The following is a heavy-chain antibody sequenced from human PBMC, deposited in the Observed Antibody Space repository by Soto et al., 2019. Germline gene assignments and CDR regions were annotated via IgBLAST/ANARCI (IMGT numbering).Heavy chain of an antibody. V-gene: IGHV1-69*01. CDR3: ARGRGMGFSSTWNIYWYYNMDV. CDR1: GGSFSDHA. J-gene: IGHJ6*02. Sequence: QVQLEQSGSEVKRPGSSVKVACKAAGGSFSDHALSWVRQASGQRLEWIGGIIPVFGTTNCAQKFQGRVTITEDDSATTAHLELRGLRYDDTAVYFCARGRGMGFSSTWNIYWYYNMDVWGQGTTVTVSS. D-gene: IGHD6-13*01. CDR2: IIPVFGTT.